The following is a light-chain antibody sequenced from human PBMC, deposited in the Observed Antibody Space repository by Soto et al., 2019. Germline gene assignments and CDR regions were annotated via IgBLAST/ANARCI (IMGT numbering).Light chain of an antibody. J-gene: IGLJ1*01. CDR2: DDN. V-gene: IGLV1-40*01. CDR3: QSYDSSPSGYV. Sequence: QSVLTQPPSVSAAPGQKVTISCSGGSSNIGGNSVSWYQQLPGTAPKLLIYDDNKRPSGVPARFSGSKSGTSASLAINGLRDEDEADYYLQSYDSSPSGYVFGNGTKVTV. CDR1: SSNIGGNS.